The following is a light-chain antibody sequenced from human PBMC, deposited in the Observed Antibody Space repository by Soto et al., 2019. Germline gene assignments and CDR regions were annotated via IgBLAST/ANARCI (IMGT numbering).Light chain of an antibody. CDR1: QGISSW. CDR3: QQYNTFWT. V-gene: IGKV1-12*01. CDR2: DAS. J-gene: IGKJ1*01. Sequence: DIQMTQSPSSVSASVGDRVTITCRASQGISSWLAWYQQKPGXAPXXLIYDASSLESGVPSRVSGSGSGTDFTLTISSLQPDDSATYYCQQYNTFWTFGPGTKVDIK.